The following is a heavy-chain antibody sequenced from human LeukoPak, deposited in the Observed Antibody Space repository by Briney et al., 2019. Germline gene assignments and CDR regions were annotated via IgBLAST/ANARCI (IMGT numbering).Heavy chain of an antibody. D-gene: IGHD2-2*01. J-gene: IGHJ5*02. CDR2: IYPGDSDT. CDR1: GYSFTSYW. Sequence: GESLKISCKGSGYSFTSYWIGWVRQMPGKGLEWMGIIYPGDSDTRYGPSFQGQVTISADKSISTAYLQWSSLKASDTAMYYCARGYQLLGNWFDPWGQGTLVTVSS. CDR3: ARGYQLLGNWFDP. V-gene: IGHV5-51*01.